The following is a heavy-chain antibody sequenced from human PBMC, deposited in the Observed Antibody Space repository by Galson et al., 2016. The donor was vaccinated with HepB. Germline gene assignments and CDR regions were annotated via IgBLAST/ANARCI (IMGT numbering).Heavy chain of an antibody. CDR2: ISTYNGNT. D-gene: IGHD1-26*01. Sequence: SVKVPCKASGYTFFSHGINWVRQAPGHGLEWLGWISTYNGNTEYAQTFPGRVTMTADTPTSTVYIELNSLKSDDTAVHYCARVLGYSGNYNGSDIWGQGTLVSVSS. V-gene: IGHV1-18*01. CDR1: GYTFFSHG. J-gene: IGHJ4*02. CDR3: ARVLGYSGNYNGSDI.